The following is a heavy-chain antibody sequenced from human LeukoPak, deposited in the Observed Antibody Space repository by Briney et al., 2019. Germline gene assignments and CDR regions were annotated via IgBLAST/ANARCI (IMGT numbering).Heavy chain of an antibody. V-gene: IGHV4-59*08. CDR1: GGSISSYY. CDR2: IYYSGST. J-gene: IGHJ5*02. Sequence: SETLSLTCTVSGGSISSYYWSWIRQPPGKGLEWIGYIYYSGSTNYNPSLKSRVTVSVDTSKNQFSLKLSSATAADTAVYYCARTRDYYDSSGYSNWFDPWGQGTLVTVSS. D-gene: IGHD3-22*01. CDR3: ARTRDYYDSSGYSNWFDP.